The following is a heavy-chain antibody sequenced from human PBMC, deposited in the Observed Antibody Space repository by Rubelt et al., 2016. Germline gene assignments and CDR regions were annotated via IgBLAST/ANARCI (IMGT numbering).Heavy chain of an antibody. J-gene: IGHJ3*02. CDR3: ARDQLALYAFDI. Sequence: QVQLVQSGAEVKKPGASVKVSCKASGYTFTSYGISWVRQAPGQGLEWMGWISAYNGNTNSAQKLQGRATTTTDTSTSTAYMELRSLRSDDTAVYFCARDQLALYAFDIWGQGTMVTVSS. CDR1: GYTFTSYG. CDR2: ISAYNGNT. V-gene: IGHV1-18*01. D-gene: IGHD1-1*01.